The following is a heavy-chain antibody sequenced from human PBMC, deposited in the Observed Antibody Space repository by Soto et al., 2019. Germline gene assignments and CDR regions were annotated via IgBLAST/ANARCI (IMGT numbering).Heavy chain of an antibody. Sequence: ASLKLYCKASGGTFSSYAISGVRQAPGQGLEWMGGIIPIFGTANYAQKFQGRVTITADESTSTAYMELSSLRSEDTAVYYCAREKSGSSSYWFDPWGQGTLVTVYS. CDR1: GGTFSSYA. D-gene: IGHD1-26*01. V-gene: IGHV1-69*13. CDR2: IIPIFGTA. CDR3: AREKSGSSSYWFDP. J-gene: IGHJ5*02.